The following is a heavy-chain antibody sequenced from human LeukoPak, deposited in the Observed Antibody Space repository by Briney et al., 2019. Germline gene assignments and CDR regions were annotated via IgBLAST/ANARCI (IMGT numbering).Heavy chain of an antibody. Sequence: SETLSLTCTVSGGSISSYYWSWIRQPPGKGLEWIGYIYYSGSTNYNPSLKSRVTISVDTSKNQFSLKLSSVTAADTAVYYRATSGGRYDQFYYPLAYFDIWGQGTMVTVPS. D-gene: IGHD1-26*01. CDR3: ATSGGRYDQFYYPLAYFDI. J-gene: IGHJ3*02. V-gene: IGHV4-59*01. CDR2: IYYSGST. CDR1: GGSISSYY.